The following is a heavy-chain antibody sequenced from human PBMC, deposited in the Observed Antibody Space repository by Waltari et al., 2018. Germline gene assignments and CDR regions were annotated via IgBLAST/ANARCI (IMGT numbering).Heavy chain of an antibody. D-gene: IGHD7-27*01. CDR2: INPNSGAT. V-gene: IGHV1-2*06. CDR1: GYSCTAYY. Sequence: QVQMVQSGAEVKKPGAYVRVSCKASGYSCTAYYLHWVRQAPGQGLEWMGRINPNSGATTYAQMFQGRVTMTRDTSISTAYMEVTGLRSDDTAVYYCARVLSTVQLGIFAYWGQGTVVTVSS. CDR3: ARVLSTVQLGIFAY. J-gene: IGHJ4*02.